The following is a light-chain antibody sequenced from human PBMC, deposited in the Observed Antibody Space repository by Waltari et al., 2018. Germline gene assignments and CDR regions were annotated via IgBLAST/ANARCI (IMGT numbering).Light chain of an antibody. Sequence: QSVLSQPPSASGTPGQRVSISCSGSASNIGSDTVTWYQHPPGTAPKLLIYRDNLRPSGVPDRFSGSKSGTSASLAISGLQSEDEADYFCTAWDSSLKGLLFGGGTRLTVL. CDR1: ASNIGSDT. V-gene: IGLV1-44*01. CDR3: TAWDSSLKGLL. J-gene: IGLJ2*01. CDR2: RDN.